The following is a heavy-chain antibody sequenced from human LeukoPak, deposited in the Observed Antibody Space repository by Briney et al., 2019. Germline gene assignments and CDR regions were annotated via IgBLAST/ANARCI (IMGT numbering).Heavy chain of an antibody. Sequence: SETLSLTCAVYGGSFSGYYWSWIRQPPGKGLEWIGEINHSGSTNYNPSLKSRVTISVDTSKNQFSLKLSSVTAADTAVYYCARGKYSNSYYFDYWGQGTLVTVSS. CDR2: INHSGST. J-gene: IGHJ4*02. CDR3: ARGKYSNSYYFDY. CDR1: GGSFSGYY. V-gene: IGHV4-34*01. D-gene: IGHD6-6*01.